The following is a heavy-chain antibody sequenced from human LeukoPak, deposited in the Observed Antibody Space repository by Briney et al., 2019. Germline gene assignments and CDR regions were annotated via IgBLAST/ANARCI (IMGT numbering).Heavy chain of an antibody. Sequence: SETQSLTCTVSGGSIRRNFWSWIRQPPGKGLEWIGYIFYSGSYNYNPSLKSRVTITIDTSKNQLSLRLSSVTAADTAVYYCANEDRDKYYFDSWGQGTLVTVSS. CDR3: ANEDRDKYYFDS. J-gene: IGHJ4*02. V-gene: IGHV4-59*01. CDR2: IFYSGSY. CDR1: GGSIRRNF. D-gene: IGHD5-24*01.